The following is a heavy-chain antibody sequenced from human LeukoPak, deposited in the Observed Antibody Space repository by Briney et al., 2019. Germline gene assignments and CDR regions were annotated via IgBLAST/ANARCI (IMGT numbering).Heavy chain of an antibody. CDR3: ATALRGYSGYDDY. Sequence: GGSLRLSCAASGFTFISYTMNWVRQAPGKGLEWVSSISSSSSYIYYADSLKGRFTVSRDNAKKSLYLQMNSLRAEDTAVYYCATALRGYSGYDDYWGQGTLVTVSS. J-gene: IGHJ4*02. D-gene: IGHD5-12*01. V-gene: IGHV3-21*04. CDR1: GFTFISYT. CDR2: ISSSSSYI.